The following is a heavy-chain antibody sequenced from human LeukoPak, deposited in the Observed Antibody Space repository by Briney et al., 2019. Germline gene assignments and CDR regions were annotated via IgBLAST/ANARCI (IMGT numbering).Heavy chain of an antibody. J-gene: IGHJ4*02. D-gene: IGHD5-12*01. V-gene: IGHV3-30-3*01. CDR1: GFTFSSYA. Sequence: GRSLRLSCAASGFTFSSYAMHWVRQAPGKGLEWVAVISDDGSNKYYADSVKGRFTISRDNSKNTLNLQMNSLRAEDTAVYYCARALRHDYFDFWGQGTLVTVSS. CDR3: ARALRHDYFDF. CDR2: ISDDGSNK.